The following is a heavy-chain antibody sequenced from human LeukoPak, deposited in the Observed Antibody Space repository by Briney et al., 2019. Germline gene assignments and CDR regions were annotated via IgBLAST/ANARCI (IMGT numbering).Heavy chain of an antibody. J-gene: IGHJ4*02. CDR1: GGSISSYY. V-gene: IGHV4-59*01. D-gene: IGHD3-22*01. Sequence: SETLSLTCTVSGGSISSYYWSWIRQPPGKGMEWIGYIYYSGSTNYNPSLKSRVTISVDTSKNQFSLKLNSVTAADTAVYYCARYYYDSSGYYYFDYGGQGTLVTVSS. CDR2: IYYSGST. CDR3: ARYYYDSSGYYYFDY.